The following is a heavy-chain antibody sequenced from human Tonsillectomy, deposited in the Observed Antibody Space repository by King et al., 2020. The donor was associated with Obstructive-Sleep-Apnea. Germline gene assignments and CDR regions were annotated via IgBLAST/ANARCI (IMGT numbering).Heavy chain of an antibody. CDR3: ARRGGWDNWYFDL. V-gene: IGHV4-59*08. CDR2: IYYSGST. Sequence: QLQESGPGLVKPSETLSLTCTVSGGSISSYYWSWIRQPPGKGLEWIGYIYYSGSTNYNPSLKSRVTISVDTSKNQFSLKLSSVTAADTAVYYCARRGGWDNWYFDLWGRGTLVTVSS. CDR1: GGSISSYY. J-gene: IGHJ2*01. D-gene: IGHD6-19*01.